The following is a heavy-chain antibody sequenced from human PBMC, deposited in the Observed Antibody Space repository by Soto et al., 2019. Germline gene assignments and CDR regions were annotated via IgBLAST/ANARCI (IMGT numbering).Heavy chain of an antibody. CDR3: ARDYYDSSGYYYEAAFDI. D-gene: IGHD3-22*01. CDR2: ISSSSSTI. CDR1: GFTFSSYS. V-gene: IGHV3-48*02. Sequence: GSLRLSCAASGFTFSSYSMNWVRQAPGKGLEWVSYISSSSSTIYYADYVKGRFTISRDNAKNSLYLKMNSLREEDTAVYYCARDYYDSSGYYYEAAFDIWGQGTMVPVSS. J-gene: IGHJ3*02.